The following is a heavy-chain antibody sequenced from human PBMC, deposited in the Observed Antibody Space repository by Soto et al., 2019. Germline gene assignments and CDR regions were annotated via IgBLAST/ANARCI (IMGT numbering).Heavy chain of an antibody. CDR3: ATLPVLDGFLYYFDY. J-gene: IGHJ4*02. D-gene: IGHD3-10*02. V-gene: IGHV1-24*01. CDR1: GYTLTELS. Sequence: ASVKVSCKVSGYTLTELSMHWVRQAPGKGLEWMGGFDPEDGETNYAQKFQGRVTMTEDTSTDTAYMELSSLRSEDTAVYYCATLPVLDGFLYYFDYWGQGTVVTVSS. CDR2: FDPEDGET.